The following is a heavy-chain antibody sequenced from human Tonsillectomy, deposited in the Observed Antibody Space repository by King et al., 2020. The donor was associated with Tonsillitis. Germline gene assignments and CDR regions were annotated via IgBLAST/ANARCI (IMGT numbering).Heavy chain of an antibody. V-gene: IGHV1-46*01. CDR1: GYTFTSHY. CDR2: INPSVGST. CDR3: ARRCTGGACYSGAHDAFDI. D-gene: IGHD2-15*01. J-gene: IGHJ3*02. Sequence: VQLVESGAEVKRPGASVKVSCKASGYTFTSHYVHWVRQAPGQGLEWMGVINPSVGSTSYAPKFLGRVTMTRDTSTSTVYMELSSLRSEDTAVYYCARRCTGGACYSGAHDAFDIWDQGTMVTVSS.